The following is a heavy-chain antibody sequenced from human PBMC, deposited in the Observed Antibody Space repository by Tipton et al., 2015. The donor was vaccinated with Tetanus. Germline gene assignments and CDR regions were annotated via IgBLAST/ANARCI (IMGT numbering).Heavy chain of an antibody. V-gene: IGHV3-11*01. D-gene: IGHD5-24*01. J-gene: IGHJ6*02. Sequence: SLRLSCAASDFPFSDYYMAWIRHAPGKGLEWVSYLSHSGTTIYYADSVKGRFTISRDNSKKSLYMQMDSLRAEDTAVYYCAGGRSHYNGMDDWGHGTTVTVSS. CDR3: AGGRSHYNGMDD. CDR2: LSHSGTTI. CDR1: DFPFSDYY.